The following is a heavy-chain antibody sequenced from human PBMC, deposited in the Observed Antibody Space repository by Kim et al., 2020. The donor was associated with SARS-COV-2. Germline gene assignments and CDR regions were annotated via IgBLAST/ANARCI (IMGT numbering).Heavy chain of an antibody. D-gene: IGHD1-1*01. CDR2: IKSKTDGGTT. CDR3: TTDRSFNWNYYYGMDV. V-gene: IGHV3-15*01. J-gene: IGHJ6*02. Sequence: GGSLRLSCAASGFTFSNAWMSWVRQAPGKGLEWVGRIKSKTDGGTTDYAAPVKGRFTISRDDSKNTLYLQMNSLKTEDTAVYYCTTDRSFNWNYYYGMDVWGQGTTVTVSS. CDR1: GFTFSNAW.